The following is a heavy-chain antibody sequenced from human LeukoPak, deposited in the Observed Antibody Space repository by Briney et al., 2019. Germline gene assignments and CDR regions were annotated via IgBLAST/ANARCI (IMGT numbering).Heavy chain of an antibody. Sequence: SETLSLTCAVSDGSFSTYYWSWIRQPPGKGLEWIGYIHYSGSTNYNPSLKSRVTLSVDTSKKQFSLKLSSVTATDTAVYYCARHEYSAYDPFDYWGQGTLVTVSS. CDR3: ARHEYSAYDPFDY. CDR1: DGSFSTYY. J-gene: IGHJ4*02. D-gene: IGHD5-12*01. V-gene: IGHV4-59*08. CDR2: IHYSGST.